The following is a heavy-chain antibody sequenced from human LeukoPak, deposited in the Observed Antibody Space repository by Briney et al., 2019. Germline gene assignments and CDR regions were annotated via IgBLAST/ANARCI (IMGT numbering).Heavy chain of an antibody. Sequence: SETLSLTCTVSGYSISSGYFWGWIRQPPGKGLEWIGYIYYSGSTNYNPSLKSRVTISVDTSKNQFPLKLSSVTAADTAVYYCASLVGARPHWGQGTLVTVAS. V-gene: IGHV4-38-2*02. CDR1: GYSISSGYF. D-gene: IGHD1-26*01. CDR3: ASLVGARPH. J-gene: IGHJ4*02. CDR2: IYYSGST.